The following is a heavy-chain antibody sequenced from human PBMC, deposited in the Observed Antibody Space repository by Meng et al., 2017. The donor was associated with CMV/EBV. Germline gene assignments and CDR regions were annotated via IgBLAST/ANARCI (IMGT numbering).Heavy chain of an antibody. D-gene: IGHD6-13*01. J-gene: IGHJ4*02. CDR1: GFTFSDYY. Sequence: QVQLVESGGGLVKPGGSVRRSGGASGFTFSDYYMSWIRQAPGKGLEWVSYISSSSSYTNYADSVKGRFTISRDNAKNSLYLQMNSLRAEDTAVYYCARGVAALTADYFDYWGQGTLVTVS. CDR2: ISSSSSYT. V-gene: IGHV3-11*05. CDR3: ARGVAALTADYFDY.